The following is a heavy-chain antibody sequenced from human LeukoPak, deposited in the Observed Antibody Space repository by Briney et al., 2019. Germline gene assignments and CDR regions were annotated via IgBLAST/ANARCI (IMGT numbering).Heavy chain of an antibody. V-gene: IGHV1-2*06. CDR1: GYTFTGYY. CDR3: ASDIAARHDDAFDI. J-gene: IGHJ3*02. D-gene: IGHD6-6*01. CDR2: INPNSGGT. Sequence: VASVKVSCKASGYTFTGYYMHWVRQAPGQGREWMGRINPNSGGTNYAQKFQGRVTMTRDTSISTAYMELSRLRSDDTAVYYCASDIAARHDDAFDIWGQGTMVTVSS.